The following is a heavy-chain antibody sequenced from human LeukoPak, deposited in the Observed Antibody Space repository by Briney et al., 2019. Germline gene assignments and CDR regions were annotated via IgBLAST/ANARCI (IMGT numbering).Heavy chain of an antibody. Sequence: GGSLRLSCAASGCTFSSYSMNWVRQAPGKGLEWVSSISSSSSYIYYADSVKGRFTISRDNAKNSLYLQMNSLRAEDTAVYYCARDSMVRGVMSYRGQGTLVTVSS. CDR3: ARDSMVRGVMSY. V-gene: IGHV3-21*01. D-gene: IGHD3-10*01. CDR2: ISSSSSYI. CDR1: GCTFSSYS. J-gene: IGHJ4*02.